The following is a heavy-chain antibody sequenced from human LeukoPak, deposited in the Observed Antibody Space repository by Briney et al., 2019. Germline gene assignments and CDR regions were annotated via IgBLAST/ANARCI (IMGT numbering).Heavy chain of an antibody. V-gene: IGHV1-2*02. Sequence: ASGKVSCKASGYTFTNYAMHWVRQAPGQGLEWMGWITPGGGTNYTQKFQGRVAITWDTSITTAYLDLSRLTSDDTAVYYCARDRYGDGFAYFDYWGQGALVTVSS. D-gene: IGHD5-24*01. CDR2: ITPGGGT. J-gene: IGHJ4*02. CDR3: ARDRYGDGFAYFDY. CDR1: GYTFTNYA.